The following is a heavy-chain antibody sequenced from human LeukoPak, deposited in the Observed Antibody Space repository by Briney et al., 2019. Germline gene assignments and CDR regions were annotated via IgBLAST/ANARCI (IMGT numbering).Heavy chain of an antibody. CDR2: ISSSSSYT. V-gene: IGHV3-11*06. J-gene: IGHJ6*02. Sequence: GGSLRLSCAASGVTFSDYYMSWIRQAPGKGLEWVSYISSSSSYTNYADSVKGRFTISRDNAKNSLYLQMNSLRAEDTSVYYCARLPGATDYYYYGMDVWGQGTTVTVSS. CDR1: GVTFSDYY. D-gene: IGHD1-26*01. CDR3: ARLPGATDYYYYGMDV.